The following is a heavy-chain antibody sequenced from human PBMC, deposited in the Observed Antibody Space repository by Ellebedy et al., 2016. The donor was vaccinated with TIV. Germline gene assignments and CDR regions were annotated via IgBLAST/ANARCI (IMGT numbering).Heavy chain of an antibody. D-gene: IGHD3-16*02. CDR3: ARDDYDYIWGSYHHWFDP. CDR2: ISSSSSTI. V-gene: IGHV3-48*02. J-gene: IGHJ5*02. CDR1: GFTFSSYS. Sequence: GGSLRLSXAASGFTFSSYSMNWVRQAPGKGLEWVSYISSSSSTIYYADSVKGRFTISRDNAKNSLYLQMNSLRDEDTAVYYCARDDYDYIWGSYHHWFDPWGQGTLVTVSS.